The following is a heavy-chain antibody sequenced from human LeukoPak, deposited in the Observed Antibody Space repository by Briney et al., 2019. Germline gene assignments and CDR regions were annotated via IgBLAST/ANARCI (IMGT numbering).Heavy chain of an antibody. V-gene: IGHV5-51*01. CDR1: GSSFTSYW. J-gene: IGHJ4*02. D-gene: IGHD3-9*01. CDR2: IYPRDSDT. Sequence: GESLQISCQGSGSSFTSYWIGWVRQLPGKGLEWMGIIYPRDSDTRYSPSFQGQVTISADKSISTAYLQWSSLKASDTAMYYCARPLRDGAGYSYWGQGTLVTVSS. CDR3: ARPLRDGAGYSY.